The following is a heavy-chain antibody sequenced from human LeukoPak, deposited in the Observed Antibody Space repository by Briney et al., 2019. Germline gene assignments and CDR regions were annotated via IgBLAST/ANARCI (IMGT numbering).Heavy chain of an antibody. J-gene: IGHJ4*02. V-gene: IGHV4-39*01. CDR3: ARSGYSYGYGPFDY. CDR2: IYYSGST. CDR1: GGSISSSSYY. Sequence: PSETLSLTCTVSGGSISSSSYYWGWIRQPPGKGLEWIGSIYYSGSTYYNPFLKSRVTISVDTSKNQFSLKLSSVTAADTAVYYCARSGYSYGYGPFDYWGQGTLVTVSS. D-gene: IGHD5-18*01.